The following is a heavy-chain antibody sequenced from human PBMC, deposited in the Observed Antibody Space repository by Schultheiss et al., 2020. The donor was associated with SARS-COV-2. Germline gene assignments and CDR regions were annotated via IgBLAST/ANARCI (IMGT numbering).Heavy chain of an antibody. V-gene: IGHV3-7*01. CDR1: GFTSSSHW. Sequence: GGSLRLSCAASGFTSSSHWMTWVRQAPGKGLEWVANIKQDGSEKYYVDSVKGRFTISRDNAKNSVYLQMNSLRAEDTAVYYCAREYGDYVSYFDYWGQGTLVTVSS. D-gene: IGHD4-17*01. CDR2: IKQDGSEK. CDR3: AREYGDYVSYFDY. J-gene: IGHJ4*02.